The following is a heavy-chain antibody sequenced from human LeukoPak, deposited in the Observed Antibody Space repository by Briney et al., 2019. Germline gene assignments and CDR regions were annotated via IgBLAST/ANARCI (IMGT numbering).Heavy chain of an antibody. Sequence: SQTLSLTCAISGDSVSSTGGAWNWIRQSPSRGLEWLGRTYYRSKWYNDYAVSVKSQITIIPDTSKNQFSLHLTSVTPEDTAVYYCARNWGRFDRFDYWGQGTLVTVSS. CDR2: TYYRSKWYN. D-gene: IGHD7-27*01. V-gene: IGHV6-1*01. CDR1: GDSVSSTGGA. CDR3: ARNWGRFDRFDY. J-gene: IGHJ4*02.